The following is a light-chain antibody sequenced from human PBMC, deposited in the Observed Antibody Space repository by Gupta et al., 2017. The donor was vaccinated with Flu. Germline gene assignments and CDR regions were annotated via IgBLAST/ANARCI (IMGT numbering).Light chain of an antibody. CDR3: AAWDDSLNGPWV. J-gene: IGLJ3*02. CDR1: CNIVKNP. CDR2: STN. Sequence: CNIVKNPVNWYQQFPGTAPKLLIDSTNQRPSGGPARFSCSKSGTSASLAISGLQSEEEADDYCAAWDDSLNGPWVFGGGTSLTVL. V-gene: IGLV1-44*01.